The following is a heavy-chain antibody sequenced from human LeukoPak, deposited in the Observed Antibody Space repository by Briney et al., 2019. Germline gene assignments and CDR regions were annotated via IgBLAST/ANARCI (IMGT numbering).Heavy chain of an antibody. Sequence: PSETLSLTCTVSGGSISSYYWSWIRQPPGKGLEWIGYIYYSGSTNHNPSLKSRVTISVDTSKNQFSLKLSSVTAADTAVYYCAREGRYNWNDGVDYWGQGTLVTVSS. CDR3: AREGRYNWNDGVDY. CDR1: GGSISSYY. CDR2: IYYSGST. J-gene: IGHJ4*02. D-gene: IGHD1-1*01. V-gene: IGHV4-59*01.